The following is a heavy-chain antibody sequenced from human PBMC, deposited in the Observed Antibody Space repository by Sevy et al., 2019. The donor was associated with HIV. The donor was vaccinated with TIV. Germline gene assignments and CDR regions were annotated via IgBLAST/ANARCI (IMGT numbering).Heavy chain of an antibody. Sequence: ASVKVSCKASGYTFTGYYMHWVRQAPGQGLEWMGWINPNSGGTNYAQKLQGRVTMTRDTSTSTAYMELGRLRSDETAVNYCDSFYQQNYNDSSGYQKGHDAFDIWGQGTMVTVSS. J-gene: IGHJ3*02. CDR3: DSFYQQNYNDSSGYQKGHDAFDI. D-gene: IGHD3-22*01. CDR1: GYTFTGYY. V-gene: IGHV1-2*02. CDR2: INPNSGGT.